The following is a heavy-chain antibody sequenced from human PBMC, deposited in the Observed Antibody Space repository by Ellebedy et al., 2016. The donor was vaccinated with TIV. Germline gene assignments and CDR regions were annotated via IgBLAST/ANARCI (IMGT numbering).Heavy chain of an antibody. V-gene: IGHV3-9*01. CDR3: AKDNQWELRYWYFDL. Sequence: GGSLRPSXPPSGFTFDDYAMHWVRQAPGKGLEWVSGIRWNSGSIGYADSVKGRFTISRDNAKNSLYLQMNSLRAEDTALYYCAKDNQWELRYWYFDLWGRGTLVTVSS. CDR2: IRWNSGSI. D-gene: IGHD1-26*01. CDR1: GFTFDDYA. J-gene: IGHJ2*01.